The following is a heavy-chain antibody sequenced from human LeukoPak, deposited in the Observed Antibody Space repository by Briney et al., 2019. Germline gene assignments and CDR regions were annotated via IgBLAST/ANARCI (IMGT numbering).Heavy chain of an antibody. V-gene: IGHV3-9*01. CDR1: GFTFDDYA. CDR2: ISWNSGSI. Sequence: GGSLRLSCAASGFTFDDYAMHWVRQPPGKGLEWVSGISWNSGSIGYADSVKGRFTISRDNAKNSLYLQMNSLRAEDTALYYCTKDIAAAVQAMYNWFDPWGQGTLVTVSS. CDR3: TKDIAAAVQAMYNWFDP. D-gene: IGHD6-13*01. J-gene: IGHJ5*02.